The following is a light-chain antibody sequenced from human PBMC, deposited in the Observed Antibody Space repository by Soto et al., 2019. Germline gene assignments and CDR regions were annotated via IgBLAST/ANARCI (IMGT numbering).Light chain of an antibody. Sequence: DIVMTQSPLSLPVTPGEPASISCRSSQSLLHSNGYNYLDWYLQKPGQSPQLLIYLGSNRSSGVPDRFIGSGSGTDFTLKISRVEAEDVGVYYCMQALQTPWTFGQGTKLEIK. CDR2: LGS. CDR1: QSLLHSNGYNY. CDR3: MQALQTPWT. J-gene: IGKJ1*01. V-gene: IGKV2-28*01.